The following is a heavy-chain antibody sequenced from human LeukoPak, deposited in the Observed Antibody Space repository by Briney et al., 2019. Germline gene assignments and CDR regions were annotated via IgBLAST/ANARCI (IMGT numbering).Heavy chain of an antibody. CDR1: GSTFSSYE. CDR3: ARGRSYYGSGSDY. V-gene: IGHV3-48*03. J-gene: IGHJ4*02. CDR2: ISSSGSTI. D-gene: IGHD3-10*01. Sequence: GGSLRLSCAASGSTFSSYEMNWVRQAPGKGLERVSYISSSGSTIYYADSVKGRFTISRDNAKNSLYLQMNSLRAEDTAVYYCARGRSYYGSGSDYWGQGTLVTVSS.